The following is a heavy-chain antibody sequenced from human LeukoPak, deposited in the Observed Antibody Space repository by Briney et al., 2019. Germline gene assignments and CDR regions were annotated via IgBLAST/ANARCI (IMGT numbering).Heavy chain of an antibody. CDR3: ARLGIAAAHTLDY. J-gene: IGHJ4*02. Sequence: ASVKVSCKASGYTFTSYAMHWVRQAPGQRLEWMGWINAGNGNTKYSQKFQGRVTITRDTSASTAYMELSSLRSEDTAVYYCARLGIAAAHTLDYWGQGTLVTVPS. CDR1: GYTFTSYA. D-gene: IGHD6-13*01. V-gene: IGHV1-3*01. CDR2: INAGNGNT.